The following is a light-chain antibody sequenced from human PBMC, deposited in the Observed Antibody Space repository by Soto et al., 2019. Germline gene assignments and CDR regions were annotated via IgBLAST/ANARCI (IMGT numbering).Light chain of an antibody. J-gene: IGKJ1*01. CDR1: QSVSSSY. CDR2: GAS. Sequence: EIVLTQSPGTRSLSPGERATLSCRASQSVSSSYLAWYQQKPGQAPRLLIYGASSRATGIPDRFRGSGSGTDFTLTISRLEPEDFAVYYCQQYGSSPWTFGKGTKVEIK. CDR3: QQYGSSPWT. V-gene: IGKV3-20*01.